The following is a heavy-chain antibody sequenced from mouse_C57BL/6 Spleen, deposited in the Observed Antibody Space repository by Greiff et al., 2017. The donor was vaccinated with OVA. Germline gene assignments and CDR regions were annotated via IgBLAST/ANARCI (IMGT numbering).Heavy chain of an antibody. J-gene: IGHJ4*01. V-gene: IGHV1-82*01. CDR3: AREGEDYPYAMDY. Sequence: QVQLQQSGPELVKPGASVKISCKASGYAFSSSWMNWVKQRPGKGLEWIGRIYPGDGDTNYNGKFKGKATLTADKSSSTAYMQLSSLTSEDSAVYFCAREGEDYPYAMDYWGQGTSVTVSS. CDR1: GYAFSSSW. CDR2: IYPGDGDT. D-gene: IGHD2-4*01.